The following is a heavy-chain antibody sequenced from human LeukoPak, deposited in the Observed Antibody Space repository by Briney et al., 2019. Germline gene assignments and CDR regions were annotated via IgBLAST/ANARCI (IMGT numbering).Heavy chain of an antibody. Sequence: GASVKVSCKASGYTFTAYYIHWVRQAPGQGLEWIGWINTISGGTNYAQKFQGRVTMTRDTSISTAYMELSRLTSDDTAVFYCARNTYYYDNSAGTFDFWGQGTLVTVSS. CDR1: GYTFTAYY. D-gene: IGHD3-22*01. J-gene: IGHJ4*02. CDR2: INTISGGT. CDR3: ARNTYYYDNSAGTFDF. V-gene: IGHV1-2*02.